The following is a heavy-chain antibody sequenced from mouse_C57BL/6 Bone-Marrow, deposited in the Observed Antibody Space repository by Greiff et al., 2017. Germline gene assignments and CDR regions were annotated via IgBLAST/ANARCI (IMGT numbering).Heavy chain of an antibody. Sequence: VQLQQPGAELVRPGSSVKLSCKASGYTFTSYWMHWVKQRPIQGLEWIGNIDPSDSETHYNHKFKDKATLTVDKSSSTAYMQLSSLTSEDSAVYYCATAWYFDVWGTGTTVTVSS. J-gene: IGHJ1*03. CDR2: IDPSDSET. D-gene: IGHD1-2*01. CDR3: ATAWYFDV. V-gene: IGHV1-52*01. CDR1: GYTFTSYW.